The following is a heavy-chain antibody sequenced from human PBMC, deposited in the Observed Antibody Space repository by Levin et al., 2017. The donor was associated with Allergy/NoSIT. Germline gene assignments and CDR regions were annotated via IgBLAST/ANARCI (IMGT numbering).Heavy chain of an antibody. CDR3: AGAFASAGTDSIYFYYYGVDV. V-gene: IGHV4-34*01. CDR1: GGSFFSSY. CDR2: INHSGST. Sequence: GSLRLSCGVSGGSFFSSYWSWIRQPPGKGLEWIGEINHSGSTKYNPSLKSRVTISVDTSENQISLRLTSVTAADTAVYYCAGAFASAGTDSIYFYYYGVDVWGQGTTVTVSS. D-gene: IGHD6-13*01. J-gene: IGHJ6*02.